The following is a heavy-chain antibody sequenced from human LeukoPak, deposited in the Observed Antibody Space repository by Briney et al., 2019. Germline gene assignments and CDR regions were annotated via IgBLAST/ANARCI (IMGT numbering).Heavy chain of an antibody. CDR2: ISSSSTYI. D-gene: IGHD2/OR15-2a*01. CDR3: ARGSMTADY. CDR1: GFTFSSYT. Sequence: GGSLRLSCAASGFTFSSYTMNWVRQAPGKGLEWVSSISSSSTYIYYADSVKGRFTISRDNAKSSLYLQMNSLRAEDTAVYYCARGSMTADYWGQGTLVTVSS. V-gene: IGHV3-21*01. J-gene: IGHJ4*02.